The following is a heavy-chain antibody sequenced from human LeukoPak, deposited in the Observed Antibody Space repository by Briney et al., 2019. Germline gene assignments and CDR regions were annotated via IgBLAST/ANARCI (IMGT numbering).Heavy chain of an antibody. V-gene: IGHV4-59*08. CDR3: ARHDPRGEPARLGFFDY. CDR1: GDSINNYY. Sequence: PSETLSLTCTVSGDSINNYYWSWIRQPPGKGREWIGYIYYSGSTNYNPSLKSRVTISVDTSKNQFSLNLSSVTAADTAVYYCARHDPRGEPARLGFFDYWGQGTLVTVSS. J-gene: IGHJ4*02. CDR2: IYYSGST. D-gene: IGHD6-6*01.